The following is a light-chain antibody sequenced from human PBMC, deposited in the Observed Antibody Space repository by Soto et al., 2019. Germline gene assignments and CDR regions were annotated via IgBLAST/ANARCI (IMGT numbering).Light chain of an antibody. J-gene: IGLJ2*01. V-gene: IGLV1-40*01. CDR1: NSNIGAGFG. CDR3: QSFDINVLALI. Sequence: QSVLTQPPSVSGAPGQRVTISCTGSNSNIGAGFGVQSYQQFPRTAPRLLIYSNTNRPSGVPDRFSASKSGTSASLAITGLRAEDEADYYCQSFDINVLALIFGVGTQLTVL. CDR2: SNT.